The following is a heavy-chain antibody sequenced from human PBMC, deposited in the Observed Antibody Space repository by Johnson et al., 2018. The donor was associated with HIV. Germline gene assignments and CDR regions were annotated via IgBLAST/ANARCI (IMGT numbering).Heavy chain of an antibody. CDR1: GFTFDDYA. CDR3: AKGSSYSSFYDAFDI. Sequence: VQLVESGGGLVQPGRSLRLSCAASGFTFDDYAMHWVRQAPGKGLEWVSGISLNSGSIGYADSVKGRFTISRDNAKNSLYLQMNSLRAEDTALYYCAKGSSYSSFYDAFDIWGQGTMVTVSS. CDR2: ISLNSGSI. J-gene: IGHJ3*02. D-gene: IGHD6-6*01. V-gene: IGHV3-9*01.